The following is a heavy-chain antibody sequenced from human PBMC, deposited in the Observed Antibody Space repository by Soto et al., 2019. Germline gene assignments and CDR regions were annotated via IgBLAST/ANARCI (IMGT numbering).Heavy chain of an antibody. CDR3: ATKIVAATSDY. D-gene: IGHD2-15*01. V-gene: IGHV3-30*03. J-gene: IGHJ4*02. CDR2: ISYDGSNK. Sequence: GGSLRLSCAASGFTFSSYDLHWVRQAPGKGLEWVAVISYDGSNKYYADSVKGRFTISRDNSKNTLYLQMNSLRTEDTAVYYCATKIVAATSDYWGQGTLVTVSS. CDR1: GFTFSSYD.